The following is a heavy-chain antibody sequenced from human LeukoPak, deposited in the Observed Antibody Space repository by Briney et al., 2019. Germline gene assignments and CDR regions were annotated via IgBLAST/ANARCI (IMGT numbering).Heavy chain of an antibody. CDR3: ARESGWYFDY. Sequence: PGRSLRLSCAASGFTFSSYAMHWVRQAPGKGLEWVAVISYDGSNKYYADSVKGRFTISRDNSKNTLYLQMNSLRAEDTAVYYCARESGWYFDYWGQGTLVTVSS. D-gene: IGHD6-19*01. J-gene: IGHJ4*02. V-gene: IGHV3-30-3*01. CDR2: ISYDGSNK. CDR1: GFTFSSYA.